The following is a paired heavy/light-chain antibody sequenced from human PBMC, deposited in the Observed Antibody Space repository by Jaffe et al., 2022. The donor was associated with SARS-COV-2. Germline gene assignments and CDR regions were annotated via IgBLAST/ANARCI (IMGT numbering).Heavy chain of an antibody. V-gene: IGHV3-23*04. D-gene: IGHD2-8*02. Sequence: EVQLVESGGGLVHPGGSLRLSCAASGFMFSSYAMSWVRQAPGKGLEWVSDISGSGTTTYYADSVKGRFTISRDNSRNTVYLQMNSLRDEDTALYYCAKSLYSHTWCGDHWGQGTLVTVSS. CDR3: AKSLYSHTWCGDH. CDR1: GFMFSSYA. CDR2: ISGSGTTT. J-gene: IGHJ5*02.
Light chain of an antibody. Sequence: DIQMTQSPSSVSASVGDKVTITCRASQDIRSWLAWYQQKPGKAPKLLIYAASSLQAGVPSRFSGSGSGTDFTLTISSLQPEDVATYYCQQAETFTHTFGQGTKLEIK. V-gene: IGKV1-12*01. CDR1: QDIRSW. CDR3: QQAETFTHT. J-gene: IGKJ2*01. CDR2: AAS.